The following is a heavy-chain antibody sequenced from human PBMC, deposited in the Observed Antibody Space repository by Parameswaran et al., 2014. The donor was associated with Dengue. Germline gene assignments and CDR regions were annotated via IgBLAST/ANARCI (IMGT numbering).Heavy chain of an antibody. J-gene: IGHJ3*02. D-gene: IGHD3-22*01. CDR3: ARDLYYYDSSGYPRVNDASDI. CDR2: ISAYNGNT. V-gene: IGHV1-18*01. Sequence: VRQMPGKGLEWMGWISAYNGNTNYAQKLQGRVTMTTDTSTSTAYMELRSLRSDDTAVYYCARDLYYYDSSGYPRVNDASDIWGPRDNGHRLL.